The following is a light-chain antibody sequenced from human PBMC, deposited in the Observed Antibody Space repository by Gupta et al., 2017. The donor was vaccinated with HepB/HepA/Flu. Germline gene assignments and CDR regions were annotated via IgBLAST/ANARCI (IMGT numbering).Light chain of an antibody. CDR3: QQSYNTPSFT. V-gene: IGKV1-39*01. Sequence: SLSASVGDRVTITCRASQSISNYLNWYQQKPGKAPKLLIYAASSLQTGVPSRFSGSGSGTDFTLTISSLQPEDFATYYCQQSYNTPSFTFGPGTTVDIK. CDR2: AAS. CDR1: QSISNY. J-gene: IGKJ3*01.